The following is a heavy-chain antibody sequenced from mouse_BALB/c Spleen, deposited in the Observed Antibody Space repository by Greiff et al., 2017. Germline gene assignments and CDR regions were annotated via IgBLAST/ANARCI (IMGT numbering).Heavy chain of an antibody. Sequence: VQLQQSGAELVRPGSSVKISCKASGYAFSSYWMNWVKQRPGQGLEWIVQIYPGDGDTNYNGKFKGKATLTADKSSSTAYMQLSSLTSEDSAVYFCARDGNSLAYWGQGTLVTVSA. J-gene: IGHJ3*01. CDR3: ARDGNSLAY. CDR2: IYPGDGDT. CDR1: GYAFSSYW. D-gene: IGHD2-1*01. V-gene: IGHV1-80*01.